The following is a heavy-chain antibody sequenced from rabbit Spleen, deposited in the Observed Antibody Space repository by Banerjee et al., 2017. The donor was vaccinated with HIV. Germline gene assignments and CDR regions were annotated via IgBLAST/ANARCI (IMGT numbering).Heavy chain of an antibody. V-gene: IGHV1S40*01. Sequence: QSLEESGGDLVKPGASLTLTCTASGVSFSSSSYMCWVRQAPGKGLEWIACIDTGSSSGFTYSATWAKGRFTCSKTSSTTVTLQMTSLTVADTATYFCARDTGSSFSSYGMDLWGPGPLVTVS. CDR2: IDTGSSSGFT. CDR3: ARDTGSSFSSYGMDL. CDR1: GVSFSSSSY. J-gene: IGHJ6*01. D-gene: IGHD8-1*01.